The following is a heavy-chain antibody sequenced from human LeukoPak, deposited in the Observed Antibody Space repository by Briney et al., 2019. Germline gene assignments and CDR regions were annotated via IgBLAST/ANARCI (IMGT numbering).Heavy chain of an antibody. CDR3: ARDSYGDYGSGFDY. CDR1: GFTFSSYE. V-gene: IGHV3-48*03. D-gene: IGHD4-17*01. CDR2: ISSSGSTI. J-gene: IGHJ4*02. Sequence: GGSLRLSCAASGFTFSSYEMNWVRQAPGKGLEWVSYISSSGSTIYYADSVKGRFTISRDNAKNSLYLQMNSLRAEDTAVYYCARDSYGDYGSGFDYWGQGTLVTVSS.